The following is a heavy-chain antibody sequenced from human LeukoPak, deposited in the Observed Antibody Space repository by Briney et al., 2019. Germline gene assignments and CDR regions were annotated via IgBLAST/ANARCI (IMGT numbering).Heavy chain of an antibody. V-gene: IGHV3-21*04. J-gene: IGHJ4*02. CDR3: AKDLGSSSSARYFDY. CDR1: GFTFSSYS. CDR2: ISSSSSYI. Sequence: GGSLRLSCAASGFTFSSYSMNWVRQAPGKGLEWVSSISSSSSYIYYADSVKGRFTISRDNSKNTLYLQINSLRAEDTAVYYCAKDLGSSSSARYFDYWGQGTLVTVSS. D-gene: IGHD6-13*01.